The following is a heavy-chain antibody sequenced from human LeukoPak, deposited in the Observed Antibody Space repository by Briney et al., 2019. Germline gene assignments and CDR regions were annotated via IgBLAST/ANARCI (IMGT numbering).Heavy chain of an antibody. Sequence: ASVKVSCKASGYTFTDYYMHWVRQAPGQGREWMGWINPNSAATNYAQKFQGRVAMTRDTSISTAYMELSILRSDDTAVYYCARDRSADCSLDYWGQGTLVTVSS. V-gene: IGHV1-2*02. CDR2: INPNSAAT. D-gene: IGHD2-21*02. CDR3: ARDRSADCSLDY. J-gene: IGHJ4*02. CDR1: GYTFTDYY.